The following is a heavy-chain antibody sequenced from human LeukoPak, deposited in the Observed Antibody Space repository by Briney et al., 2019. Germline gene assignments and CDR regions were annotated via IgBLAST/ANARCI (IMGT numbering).Heavy chain of an antibody. D-gene: IGHD6-19*01. Sequence: SQTLSLTCAVSGGSISSGGYYWSWIRQPPGKGLEWIGYIYYSGSTNYNPSLKSRVTISVDTSKNQFSLKLSSVTAADTAVYYCARHEGAVAGTGIDYWGQGTLVTVSS. CDR2: IYYSGST. J-gene: IGHJ4*02. CDR1: GGSISSGGYY. CDR3: ARHEGAVAGTGIDY. V-gene: IGHV4-61*08.